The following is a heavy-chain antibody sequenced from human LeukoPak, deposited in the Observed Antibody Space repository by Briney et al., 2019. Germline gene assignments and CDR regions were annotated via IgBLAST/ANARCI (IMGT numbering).Heavy chain of an antibody. CDR1: GFTFSSYG. D-gene: IGHD3-10*01. CDR3: ARGPPYGSRSDYFDY. V-gene: IGHV3-30*03. Sequence: GGSLRLSCAASGFTFSSYGIHWVRQAPGKGLEWVAVIGKDGAAKHYAESVRGRFTISRDNSKNTLDLQMDSLSAEDTAVYYCARGPPYGSRSDYFDYWGQGTLVTVSS. J-gene: IGHJ4*02. CDR2: IGKDGAAK.